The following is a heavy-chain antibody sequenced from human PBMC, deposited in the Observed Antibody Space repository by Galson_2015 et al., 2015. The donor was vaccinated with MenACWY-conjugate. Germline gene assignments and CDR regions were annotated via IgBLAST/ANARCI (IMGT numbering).Heavy chain of an antibody. CDR3: ARDRASIFGVLLIPDQREH. Sequence: SLRLSCAVSGFRFSGYDMHWVRQSPGEGLVWVALIRYDGIHKIYSESVKGRFTISRDNSKNTLNLHMDSLRAEDTAVYYCARDRASIFGVLLIPDQREHWGQ. V-gene: IGHV3-33*01. CDR2: IRYDGIHK. CDR1: GFRFSGYD. D-gene: IGHD3-3*02. J-gene: IGHJ1*01.